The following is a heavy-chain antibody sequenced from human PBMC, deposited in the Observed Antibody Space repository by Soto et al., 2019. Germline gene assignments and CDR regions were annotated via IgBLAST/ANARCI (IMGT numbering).Heavy chain of an antibody. CDR1: GYTLTELS. D-gene: IGHD5-12*01. CDR3: ARPGTRGYSGYAVY. CDR2: FDPEDGET. Sequence: ASVKVSCKVSGYTLTELSMHWLRQAPGKGLEWMGGFDPEDGETIYAQKFQGRVTITRDTSASTAYMELSSLRPEDTAVYYCARPGTRGYSGYAVYWGQGTLVTFSS. V-gene: IGHV1-24*01. J-gene: IGHJ4*02.